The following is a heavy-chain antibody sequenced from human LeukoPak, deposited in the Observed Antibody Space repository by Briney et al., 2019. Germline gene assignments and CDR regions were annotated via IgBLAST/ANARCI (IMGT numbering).Heavy chain of an antibody. CDR1: GYTFTSYD. Sequence: ASVKVSCKASGYTFTSYDINWVRQAPGQGLEWMGWMNPNSGNTGYAQKFQGRVTMTRNTSISTAYMELSSLRSEDTAVYYCARGGSSSHYWYFDLWGRGTLVTVSS. D-gene: IGHD6-6*01. CDR2: MNPNSGNT. V-gene: IGHV1-8*01. CDR3: ARGGSSSHYWYFDL. J-gene: IGHJ2*01.